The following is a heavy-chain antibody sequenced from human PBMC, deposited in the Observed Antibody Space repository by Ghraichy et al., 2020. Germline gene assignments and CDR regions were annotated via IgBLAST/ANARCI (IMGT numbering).Heavy chain of an antibody. CDR1: GASINSGDYS. V-gene: IGHV4-30-2*01. CDR2: ISQSGTA. D-gene: IGHD1-1*01. Sequence: SETLSLTCAVSGASINSGDYSWTWIRQPPGKALEWIGSISQSGTAYYNPSLNRRVAFFVNKWENQISLELTSVTTADTAVYYCATTEHKELAAGGFHPWGQGILVTVSS. CDR3: ATTEHKELAAGGFHP. J-gene: IGHJ5*02.